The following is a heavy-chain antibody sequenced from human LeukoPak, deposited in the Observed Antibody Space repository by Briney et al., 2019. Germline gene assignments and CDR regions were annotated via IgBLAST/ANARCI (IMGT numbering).Heavy chain of an antibody. CDR1: GFTVSDYY. Sequence: GGSLRLSCAASGFTVSDYYMSWIRQAPGKGLEWVSYISSSGGTIYYADSVKGRFTISRDNAKNSLYLQMNSLRAEDTAVYYCAGGDSFAYADYWGQGTLVTVSS. CDR2: ISSSGGTI. J-gene: IGHJ4*02. V-gene: IGHV3-11*01. CDR3: AGGDSFAYADY. D-gene: IGHD2-21*02.